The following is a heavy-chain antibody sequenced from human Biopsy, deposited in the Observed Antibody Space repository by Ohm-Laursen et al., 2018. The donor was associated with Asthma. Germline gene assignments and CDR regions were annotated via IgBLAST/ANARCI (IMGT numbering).Heavy chain of an antibody. D-gene: IGHD5-24*01. CDR1: GGSISRGGYS. V-gene: IGHV4-30-2*01. J-gene: IGHJ4*02. Sequence: TLSLTCAVSGGSISRGGYSWSWIRQPPGKGLEWIGYIYHSGSTYYNPSLKSRVTISVDRSKNQFSLKLSSVTAADTAVYYCARVKDGYNFDYWGQGTLVTVSS. CDR2: IYHSGST. CDR3: ARVKDGYNFDY.